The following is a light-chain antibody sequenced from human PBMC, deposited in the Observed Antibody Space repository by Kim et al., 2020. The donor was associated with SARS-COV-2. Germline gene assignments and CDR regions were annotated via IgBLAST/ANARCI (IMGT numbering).Light chain of an antibody. CDR2: DVS. CDR1: SSDVGNYKY. Sequence: QSALTQPRSVSGSPGQSVTISCTGTSSDVGNYKYVSWYQQHPGKAPKVMIYDVSERPSGVPDRFSGSKSGNTASLTISGLRAEDEADYYCCSYAAGSTWVFGGGTQLTVL. V-gene: IGLV2-11*01. CDR3: CSYAAGSTWV. J-gene: IGLJ3*02.